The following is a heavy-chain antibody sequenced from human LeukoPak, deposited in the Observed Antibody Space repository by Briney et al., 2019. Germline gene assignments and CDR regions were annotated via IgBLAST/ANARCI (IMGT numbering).Heavy chain of an antibody. Sequence: GGSLRLSCAASGFTFDDYAMHWVRQAPGKGLEWVSLISWDGGSTYCADSVKGRFTISRDNSKNSLYLQMNGLRTEDTALYYCAKGSGSHDLYYFDYWGQGTLVTVSS. CDR3: AKGSGSHDLYYFDY. D-gene: IGHD1-26*01. J-gene: IGHJ4*02. CDR2: ISWDGGST. CDR1: GFTFDDYA. V-gene: IGHV3-43*01.